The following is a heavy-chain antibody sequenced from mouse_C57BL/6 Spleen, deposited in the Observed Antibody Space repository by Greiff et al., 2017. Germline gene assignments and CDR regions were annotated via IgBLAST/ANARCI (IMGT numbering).Heavy chain of an antibody. J-gene: IGHJ1*03. CDR1: GYSITSGYY. V-gene: IGHV3-6*01. Sequence: VQLKESGPGLVKPSQSLSLTCSVTGYSITSGYYWNWIRQFPGNKLEWMGYISYDGSNNYNPSLKNRISITRDTSKNQFFLKLNSVTTEDTATYYCARVGGYWYFDVWGTGTTVTVSS. CDR3: ARVGGYWYFDV. CDR2: ISYDGSN. D-gene: IGHD3-3*01.